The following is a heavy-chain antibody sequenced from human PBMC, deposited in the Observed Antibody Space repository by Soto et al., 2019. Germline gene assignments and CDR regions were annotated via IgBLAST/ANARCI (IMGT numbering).Heavy chain of an antibody. CDR2: IYPTDSET. CDR1: GYIFTNYW. J-gene: IGHJ4*02. D-gene: IGHD3-16*01. CDR3: ARLPGGSDGWRADF. V-gene: IGHV5-51*01. Sequence: PGESLKISCTGSGYIFTNYWIGWVRQMPGKGLEWMGIIYPTDSETKFSPSYQGQVTISADMSITTAYLQWSSLEASDTGIYYCARLPGGSDGWRADFWGQGTLVTAPQ.